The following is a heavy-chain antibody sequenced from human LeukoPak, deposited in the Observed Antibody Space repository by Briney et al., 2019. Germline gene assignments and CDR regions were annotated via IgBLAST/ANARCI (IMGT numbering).Heavy chain of an antibody. J-gene: IGHJ4*02. CDR3: ARVGIDSSGYYYFDY. CDR1: GFTFSSYE. V-gene: IGHV3-48*03. Sequence: GGSLRLSCAASGFTFSSYEMNWVRQAPGKGLEWVSYISSSGSTIYYADSVKGRFTISRDNSKNTLYLQMNSLRAEDTAVYYCARVGIDSSGYYYFDYWGQGTLVTVSS. CDR2: ISSSGSTI. D-gene: IGHD3-22*01.